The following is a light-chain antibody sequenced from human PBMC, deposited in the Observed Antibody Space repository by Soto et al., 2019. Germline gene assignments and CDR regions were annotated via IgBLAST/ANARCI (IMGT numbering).Light chain of an antibody. CDR1: QGIGVY. CDR3: KKYHSAPLT. J-gene: IGKJ4*01. Sequence: DIQMTQSPSSLSASLGDRVTITCRASQGIGVYLAWFQQKPGKVPKLLIYAASTLQSGVPSRFSGSGSGTDFTLTISRLQPEDFATYYCKKYHSAPLTFGGGTKVEIK. V-gene: IGKV1-27*01. CDR2: AAS.